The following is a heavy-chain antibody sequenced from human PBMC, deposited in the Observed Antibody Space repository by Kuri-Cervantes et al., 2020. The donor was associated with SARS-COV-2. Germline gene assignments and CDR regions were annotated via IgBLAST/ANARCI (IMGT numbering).Heavy chain of an antibody. J-gene: IGHJ4*02. Sequence: KVSCKGSGYNFTPYWIGWVRQMPGKGLEWMGLIYPGDSETRYGPSFQSQVTISADKSIATAYLQWNSLKASDTAIYYCARRNNWSFDFWGRGTLVTVSS. CDR2: IYPGDSET. V-gene: IGHV5-51*01. CDR1: GYNFTPYW. CDR3: ARRNNWSFDF. D-gene: IGHD1-1*01.